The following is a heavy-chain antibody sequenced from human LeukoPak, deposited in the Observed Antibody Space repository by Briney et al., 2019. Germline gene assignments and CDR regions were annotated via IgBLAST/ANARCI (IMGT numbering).Heavy chain of an antibody. J-gene: IGHJ4*02. CDR1: GFTFNSYR. D-gene: IGHD6-13*01. CDR3: AKEYSSSWPVGIDY. Sequence: GRPLRLSCAASGFTFNSYRMHWLRQAPGKGLEWVTVIWYDGSNKYYADSVKGRFTISRDNSKNTLYLQMNSVRAEDTAVYYCAKEYSSSWPVGIDYWGQGTLVTVSS. CDR2: IWYDGSNK. V-gene: IGHV3-33*06.